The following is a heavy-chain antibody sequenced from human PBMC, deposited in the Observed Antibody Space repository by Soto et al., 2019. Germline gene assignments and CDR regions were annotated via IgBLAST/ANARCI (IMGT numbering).Heavy chain of an antibody. CDR1: GFTFSTYW. J-gene: IGHJ4*02. CDR3: ARWDWGGYYFDY. V-gene: IGHV3-7*01. D-gene: IGHD7-27*01. CDR2: IKQDGREK. Sequence: EVQLVESGGGLVQPGGSLRLSCAASGFTFSTYWMGWVRRAPGKGLERVANIKQDGREKYYVDSVKGRFTISSDNAKNSLYLQMNSLRAEDTAVYYCARWDWGGYYFDYWGQGTLVTVSS.